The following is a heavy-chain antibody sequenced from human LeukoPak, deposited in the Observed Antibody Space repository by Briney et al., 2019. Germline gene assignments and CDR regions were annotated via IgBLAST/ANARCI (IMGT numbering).Heavy chain of an antibody. CDR1: GYTFTSYD. V-gene: IGHV1-18*01. CDR3: ARDSKDIVATIGDY. CDR2: ISAYNGNT. J-gene: IGHJ4*02. D-gene: IGHD5-12*01. Sequence: ASVKVSCKASGYTFTSYDINWVRQATGQGLEWMGWISAYNGNTNYAQKLQGRVTMTTDTSTSTAYMELRSLRSDDTAVYYCARDSKDIVATIGDYWGQGTLVTVSS.